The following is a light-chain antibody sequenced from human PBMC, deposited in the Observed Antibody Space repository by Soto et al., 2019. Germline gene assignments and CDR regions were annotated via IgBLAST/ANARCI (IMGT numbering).Light chain of an antibody. J-gene: IGKJ1*01. CDR2: GAS. Sequence: EIVMTQSPATLSVSPGERATLSCRASQSVSSNLAWYQQKPGQAPRLLIYGASTRATGIPARFSGSRSGTEFTHTISSLQSEDFAVYYCQQYNNWPPRTFGQGTKVEIK. CDR1: QSVSSN. CDR3: QQYNNWPPRT. V-gene: IGKV3-15*01.